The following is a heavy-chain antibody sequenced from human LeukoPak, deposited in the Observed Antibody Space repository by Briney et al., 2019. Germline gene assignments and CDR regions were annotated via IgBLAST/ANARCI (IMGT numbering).Heavy chain of an antibody. D-gene: IGHD1-26*01. CDR3: GVGATPDAFDI. V-gene: IGHV1-69*13. CDR2: IIPIFGTA. Sequence: ASVKVSCKASGGTFSSYAISWVRQAPGQGLEWMGGIIPIFGTANYAQKFQGRVTITADESTSTAYMELGSLRSEDTAVYYCGVGATPDAFDIWGQGTMVTVSS. CDR1: GGTFSSYA. J-gene: IGHJ3*02.